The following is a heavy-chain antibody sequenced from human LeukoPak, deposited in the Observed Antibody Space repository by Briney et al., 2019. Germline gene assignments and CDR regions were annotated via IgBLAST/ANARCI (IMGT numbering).Heavy chain of an antibody. V-gene: IGHV3-11*03. CDR2: ISSSSSYT. Sequence: GGSLRLSCAASGFTFSDYYMSWIRQAPGKGLEWVSYISSSSSYTNYADSVKGRFTISRDNAKNSLYLQMNSLRAEDTAVYYCARVYCDSSGYYYTFDYWGQGTLVTVSS. CDR1: GFTFSDYY. J-gene: IGHJ4*02. CDR3: ARVYCDSSGYYYTFDY. D-gene: IGHD3-22*01.